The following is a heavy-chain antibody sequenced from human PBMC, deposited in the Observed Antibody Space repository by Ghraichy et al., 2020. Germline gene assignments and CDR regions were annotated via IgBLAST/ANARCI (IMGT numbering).Heavy chain of an antibody. CDR1: GFSFSSYA. CDR3: ARGTGYSYGKTALDY. CDR2: FTGSGGST. J-gene: IGHJ4*02. V-gene: IGHV3-23*01. D-gene: IGHD5-18*01. Sequence: GGSLRLSCVASGFSFSSYAMSWVRQAPGKGLDWVSGFTGSGGSTYPADSVKGRFTISRDNSKNMLYLQMNSLRAEDTAVYYCARGTGYSYGKTALDYWGQGTLVTVSS.